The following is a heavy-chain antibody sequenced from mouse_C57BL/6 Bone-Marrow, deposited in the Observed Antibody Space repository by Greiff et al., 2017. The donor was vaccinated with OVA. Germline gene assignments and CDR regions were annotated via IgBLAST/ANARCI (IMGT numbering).Heavy chain of an antibody. V-gene: IGHV1-5*01. D-gene: IGHD1-1*01. J-gene: IGHJ3*01. CDR2: IYPGNSDT. CDR3: HYYGSSYWCAY. CDR1: GYTFTSSW. Sequence: SGTVLVRPGASVKLSCKTSGYTFTSSWMHWVKQRPGPGLAWIGAIYPGNSDTSYNQKFKGKAKLTAVTSASTAYMELSSLTNEDSAVYYCHYYGSSYWCAYWGQGTLVTVSA.